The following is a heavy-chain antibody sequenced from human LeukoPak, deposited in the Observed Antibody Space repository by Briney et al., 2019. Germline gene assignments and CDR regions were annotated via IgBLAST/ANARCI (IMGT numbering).Heavy chain of an antibody. D-gene: IGHD5-18*01. CDR1: GFTFSSYA. V-gene: IGHV3-23*01. J-gene: IGHJ4*02. CDR3: AKDGRGGYSYGSYFDY. CDR2: ISGSGGSI. Sequence: GGSLRLSCAASGFTFSSYAMSWVRQAPGKGLEWVSTISGSGGSIYYADSVKGRFTISRDYSKNTLYLEMNSLRAEDTALYYCAKDGRGGYSYGSYFDYWGQGILVTVSS.